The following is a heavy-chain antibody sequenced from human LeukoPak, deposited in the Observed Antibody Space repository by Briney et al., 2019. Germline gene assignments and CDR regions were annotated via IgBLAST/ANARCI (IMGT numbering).Heavy chain of an antibody. J-gene: IGHJ4*02. CDR1: GGTFSSYA. CDR2: IIPILGIA. CDR3: ARVMVTLDY. Sequence: SVKVSCKASGGTFSSYAISWVRQAPGQGLGWMGRIIPILGIANYAQKFQGRVTMTRDTSISTAYMELSRLRSDDTAVYYCARVMVTLDYWGQGTLVTVSS. D-gene: IGHD2-21*02. V-gene: IGHV1-69*04.